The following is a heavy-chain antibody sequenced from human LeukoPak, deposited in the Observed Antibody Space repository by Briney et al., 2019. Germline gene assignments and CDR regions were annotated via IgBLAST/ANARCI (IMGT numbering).Heavy chain of an antibody. CDR2: IYTSGST. J-gene: IGHJ4*02. Sequence: ETLSLTCTVSGGSISSYYWSWIRQPAGKGLEWIGRIYTSGSTNYNPSLKSRVTMSVDTSKNQFSLKLSSVTAADTAVYYCARGGDCSGGSCYTWNYWGQGTLVTVSS. V-gene: IGHV4-4*07. CDR3: ARGGDCSGGSCYTWNY. CDR1: GGSISSYY. D-gene: IGHD2-15*01.